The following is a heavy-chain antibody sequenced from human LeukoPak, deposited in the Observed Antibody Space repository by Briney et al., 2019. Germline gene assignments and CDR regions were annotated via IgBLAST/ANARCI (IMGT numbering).Heavy chain of an antibody. V-gene: IGHV4-4*02. CDR1: GASISSSYW. Sequence: SETLSLTCTVSGASISSSYWWTWVRQPPGKGLEWIGEIYHSGSTHYSPSLKSLVTISVDKSKNQFSLKLSSVTAADTAVYYCARSNWFDPWGQGTLVTVSS. CDR3: ARSNWFDP. CDR2: IYHSGST. J-gene: IGHJ5*02.